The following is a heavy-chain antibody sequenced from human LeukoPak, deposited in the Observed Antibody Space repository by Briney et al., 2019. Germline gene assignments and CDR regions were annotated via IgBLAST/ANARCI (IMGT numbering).Heavy chain of an antibody. Sequence: GGSLRLSCAASGFTFSSYGMHWVRQAPGKGLEWVAFIRYDGSNKYYADSVKGRFTISRDNSKNTLYLQMNSLRAEDTAVYYCAKLPYGYQLLTSYPPWGQGTLVTVSS. J-gene: IGHJ5*02. CDR1: GFTFSSYG. CDR3: AKLPYGYQLLTSYPP. V-gene: IGHV3-30*02. CDR2: IRYDGSNK. D-gene: IGHD2-2*01.